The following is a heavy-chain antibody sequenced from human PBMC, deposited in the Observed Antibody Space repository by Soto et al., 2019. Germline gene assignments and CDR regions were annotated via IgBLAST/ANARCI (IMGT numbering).Heavy chain of an antibody. D-gene: IGHD3-10*01. CDR3: ARDRRYYGSGSYSIDY. V-gene: IGHV1-18*01. Sequence: QVQLVQSGAEVKKPGASVKVSCKASGYTFTSYGISWVRQAPGQGLEWMGWISAYNGNTNYAQKLQGRVTMTTDTSTSTAYMELRSLRPDDTAVYYCARDRRYYGSGSYSIDYWGQGTLVTVSS. CDR2: ISAYNGNT. J-gene: IGHJ4*02. CDR1: GYTFTSYG.